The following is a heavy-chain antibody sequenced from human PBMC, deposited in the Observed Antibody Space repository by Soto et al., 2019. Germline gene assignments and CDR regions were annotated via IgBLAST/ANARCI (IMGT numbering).Heavy chain of an antibody. CDR3: ARHPSDFWFDP. CDR2: IYYSGST. D-gene: IGHD2-21*02. Sequence: SETHSLTCRVSDVSSSSSIYFWGWLRQPPGKGLEWIGSIYYSGSTYYNPSLKSRVTVSVDTSKNQFSLKLSSVTAADTAVYYCARHPSDFWFDPWGQGTLVTVSS. CDR1: DVSSSSSIYF. J-gene: IGHJ5*02. V-gene: IGHV4-39*01.